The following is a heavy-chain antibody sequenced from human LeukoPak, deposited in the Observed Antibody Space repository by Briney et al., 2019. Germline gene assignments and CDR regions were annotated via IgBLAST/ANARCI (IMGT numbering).Heavy chain of an antibody. V-gene: IGHV1-24*01. CDR2: FDPEDGET. CDR3: ATGDSGSDLFDY. D-gene: IGHD1-26*01. CDR1: GYTLTELS. Sequence: ASVKVSCKVSGYTLTELSMHWVRQAPGKGLEWMGGFDPEDGETIYAQKFQGRVTMTEDTSTDTAYMELSSLRSEDTAVYYCATGDSGSDLFDYWGQGTLSPSPQ. J-gene: IGHJ4*02.